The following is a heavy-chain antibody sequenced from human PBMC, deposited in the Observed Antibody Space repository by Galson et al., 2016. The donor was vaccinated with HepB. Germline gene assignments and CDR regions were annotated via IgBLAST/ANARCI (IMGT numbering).Heavy chain of an antibody. V-gene: IGHV1-18*01. J-gene: IGHJ4*02. Sequence: SVKVSCKASGYTFTNYGISWVRQAPGQGLEWMGWINSFNGNTAYAQKLQDRVTMTTDTSTSTAYMDLRSLRADDTAVYYCARVGAIIVGAKRYTDYWGQGTLVTVSS. D-gene: IGHD1-26*01. CDR3: ARVGAIIVGAKRYTDY. CDR1: GYTFTNYG. CDR2: INSFNGNT.